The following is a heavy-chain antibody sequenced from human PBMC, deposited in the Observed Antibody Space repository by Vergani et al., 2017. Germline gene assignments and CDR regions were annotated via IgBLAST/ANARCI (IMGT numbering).Heavy chain of an antibody. CDR3: ATTPRSLGIKDY. V-gene: IGHV3-23*04. D-gene: IGHD7-27*01. Sequence: EVQLVESGGGLVQPGGSLRLSCAASGFTFSSYAMSWVRQAPGEGLEWVSAVSGSGGTTYYADSVKGRFTISRDNSKNTLYLQMNSLRAEDTAVYYCATTPRSLGIKDYWGQGTLVTVSS. CDR2: VSGSGGTT. CDR1: GFTFSSYA. J-gene: IGHJ4*02.